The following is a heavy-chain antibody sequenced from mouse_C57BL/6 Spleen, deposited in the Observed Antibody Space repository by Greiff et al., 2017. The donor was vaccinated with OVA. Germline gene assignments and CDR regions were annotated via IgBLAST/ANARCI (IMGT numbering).Heavy chain of an antibody. CDR1: GYAFTNYL. CDR2: INPGSGGT. CDR3: ARSTTFYYFDY. Sequence: QVQLQQSGAELVRPGTSVKVSCKASGYAFTNYLIEWVKQRPGQGLEWIGVINPGSGGTNYNEKFKGKATLTADKSSSTAYMQLSSLTSEDSAVYFCARSTTFYYFDYWGQGTTLTVSS. J-gene: IGHJ2*01. V-gene: IGHV1-54*01. D-gene: IGHD1-1*01.